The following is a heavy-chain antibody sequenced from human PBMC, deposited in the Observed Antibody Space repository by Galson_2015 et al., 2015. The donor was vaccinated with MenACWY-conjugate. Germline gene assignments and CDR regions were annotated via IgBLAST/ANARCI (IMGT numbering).Heavy chain of an antibody. Sequence: LSLTCIVSGGSISSTRYYWDWIRQPPGKGLEWIGSIYYSGSTYYNPSLKSRVTISVDTSTNHFSLKLSSVTAADTAVYYCARNIAAPLSQIDYWGQGTLVTVSS. CDR1: GGSISSTRYY. CDR3: ARNIAAPLSQIDY. CDR2: IYYSGST. D-gene: IGHD6-25*01. J-gene: IGHJ4*02. V-gene: IGHV4-39*02.